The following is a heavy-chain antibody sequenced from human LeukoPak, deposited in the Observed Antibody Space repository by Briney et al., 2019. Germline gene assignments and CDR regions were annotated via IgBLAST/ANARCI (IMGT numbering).Heavy chain of an antibody. CDR3: ARDLGVRGPYYFDN. D-gene: IGHD3-16*01. J-gene: IGHJ4*02. CDR1: GFTFSSYS. CDR2: TSSTSTII. Sequence: GGSLRLSCAASGFTFSSYSMSWVRQAPGKGLEWLLYTSSTSTIIYYADSVKGRFTISRDNAKNSLYLQMNSLRAEDTAVYYCARDLGVRGPYYFDNWGQGTLVTVSS. V-gene: IGHV3-48*01.